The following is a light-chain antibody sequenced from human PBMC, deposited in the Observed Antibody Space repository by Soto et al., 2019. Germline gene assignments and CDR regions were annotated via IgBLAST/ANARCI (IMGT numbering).Light chain of an antibody. V-gene: IGLV2-14*01. CDR1: SGDIGGYNY. CDR2: EVS. J-gene: IGLJ2*01. Sequence: QSALTQPASVSGSPGQSITISCTGTSGDIGGYNYVSWYQQHPGEAPKLLISEVSNRPSGVSNRFSGSKTGNTASLPISGLQAEDEADYYCSSYTSSNTPRVVFGGGTKLTVL. CDR3: SSYTSSNTPRVV.